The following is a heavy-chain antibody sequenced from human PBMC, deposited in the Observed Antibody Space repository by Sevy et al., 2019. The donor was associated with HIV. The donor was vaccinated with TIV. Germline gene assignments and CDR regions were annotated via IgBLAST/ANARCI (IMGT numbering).Heavy chain of an antibody. J-gene: IGHJ4*02. Sequence: SETLSLTCTVSGGSISSYYWSWIRQPPGKALEWIGYIYYSGSTNYIPSLKSRVTISVDTSKNQFSLKLSSVTAADTAVYYCARIIFDSSGSMGRRYYFDYWGQGTLVTVSS. CDR2: IYYSGST. CDR3: ARIIFDSSGSMGRRYYFDY. V-gene: IGHV4-59*01. CDR1: GGSISSYY. D-gene: IGHD3-22*01.